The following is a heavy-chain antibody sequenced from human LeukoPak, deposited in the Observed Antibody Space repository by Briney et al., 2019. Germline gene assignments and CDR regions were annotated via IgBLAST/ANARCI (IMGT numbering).Heavy chain of an antibody. CDR3: ARDRGCSSTNCYSLFFHY. D-gene: IGHD2-2*01. V-gene: IGHV3-33*01. CDR2: IWYDGSNK. Sequence: GGSLRLSCAASGFSFSTYGMHWVRQAPGKGLEWVALIWYDGSNKYYADSVKGRFTISRDNSKNTLYLQMNSHRAEDTAVYYCARDRGCSSTNCYSLFFHYWGQGTLVTVSS. CDR1: GFSFSTYG. J-gene: IGHJ4*02.